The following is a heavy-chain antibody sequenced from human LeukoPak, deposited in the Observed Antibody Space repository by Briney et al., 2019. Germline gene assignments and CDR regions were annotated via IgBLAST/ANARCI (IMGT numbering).Heavy chain of an antibody. Sequence: SSSSSYIYYADSVKGRFTISRDNAKNSLYLQMNSLRAEDTAVYYCARQPNYDILTGYAYYFDYWGQGTLVTVSS. J-gene: IGHJ4*02. CDR2: SSSSSYI. V-gene: IGHV3-21*01. CDR3: ARQPNYDILTGYAYYFDY. D-gene: IGHD3-9*01.